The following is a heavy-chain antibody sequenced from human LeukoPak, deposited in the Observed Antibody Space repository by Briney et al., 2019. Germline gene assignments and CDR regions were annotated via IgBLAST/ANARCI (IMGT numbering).Heavy chain of an antibody. CDR2: IYSGGST. CDR1: GFTVSSNY. Sequence: GGSLRPSCAASGFTVSSNYMSWVRQAPGKGLEWVSVIYSGGSTYYADSVKGRFTISRDNSKNTLYLQMNSLRAEDTAVYYCARERDSGSSPPYCFDYWGQGTLVTVSS. J-gene: IGHJ4*02. V-gene: IGHV3-66*01. D-gene: IGHD1-26*01. CDR3: ARERDSGSSPPYCFDY.